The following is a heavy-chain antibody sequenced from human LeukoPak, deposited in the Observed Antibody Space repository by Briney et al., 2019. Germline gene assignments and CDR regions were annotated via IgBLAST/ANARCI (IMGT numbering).Heavy chain of an antibody. CDR3: ARRSPYSTAWAAFDS. CDR2: IYPTDSET. Sequence: GESLKISCKGSGYTFSSYCIGWVRQMPGKGLEWMGIIYPTDSETRYSPSFQGQVTISVDKSINTAYLQWSSLKASDTAMYFCARRSPYSTAWAAFDSWGQGTLVTASS. CDR1: GYTFSSYC. D-gene: IGHD6-19*01. J-gene: IGHJ4*01. V-gene: IGHV5-51*01.